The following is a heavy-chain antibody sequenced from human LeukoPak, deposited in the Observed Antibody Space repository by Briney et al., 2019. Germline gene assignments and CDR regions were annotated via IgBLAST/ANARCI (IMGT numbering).Heavy chain of an antibody. D-gene: IGHD3-22*01. CDR1: VFPFSSYN. CDR3: ARDWKGDDSSGYYFDYYYGMDV. V-gene: IGHV3-21*05. CDR2: ITSSSSYI. Sequence: GVSLRLSCAASVFPFSSYNVIWVTDAPAKGREWGSYITSSSSYIYYADSLKGRFTISRDIAINSLYLQMNSERGEDTAVYQCARDWKGDDSSGYYFDYYYGMDVWGQGTTVTVSS. J-gene: IGHJ6*01.